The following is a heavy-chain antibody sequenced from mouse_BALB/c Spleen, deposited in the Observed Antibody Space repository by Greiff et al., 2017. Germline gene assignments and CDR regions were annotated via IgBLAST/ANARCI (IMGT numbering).Heavy chain of an antibody. CDR3: AGGDVWAWFAY. CDR2: ISYDGSN. D-gene: IGHD2-10*02. V-gene: IGHV3-6*02. J-gene: IGHJ3*01. Sequence: EVQLVESGPGLVKPSQSLSLTCSVTGYSITSGYYWNWIRQFPGNKLEWMGYISYDGSNNYNPSLKNRISITRDTSKNQFFLKLNSVTTEDTATYYCAGGDVWAWFAYWGQGTLVTVSA. CDR1: GYSITSGYY.